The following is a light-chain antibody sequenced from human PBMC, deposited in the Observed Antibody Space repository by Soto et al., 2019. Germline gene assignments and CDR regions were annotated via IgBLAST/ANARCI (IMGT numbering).Light chain of an antibody. CDR3: QQYNNWPRAT. Sequence: VRTQSPATLSVSPGERATLSCRASQSISSNLAWYQQKPGQAPRLLMFRTSTRATGVPARFSGSGSGTEFNITISSLXSEDFAVYYCQQYNNWPRATFGGGTKVDI. V-gene: IGKV3-15*01. CDR2: RTS. J-gene: IGKJ4*01. CDR1: QSISSN.